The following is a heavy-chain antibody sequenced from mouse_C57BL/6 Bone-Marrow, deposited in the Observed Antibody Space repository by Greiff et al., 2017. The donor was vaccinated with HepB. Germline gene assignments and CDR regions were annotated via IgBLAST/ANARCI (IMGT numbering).Heavy chain of an antibody. J-gene: IGHJ2*01. Sequence: EVKVVESGGGLVQPGESMKLSCESNEYEFPSHDMSWVRKTPEKRLELVAAINSDGGSTYYPDTMERRFIISRDNTKKTLYLQMSSLRSEDTALDYCARALGPGDFDYWGQGTTLTVSS. V-gene: IGHV5-2*01. CDR2: INSDGGST. CDR1: EYEFPSHD. CDR3: ARALGPGDFDY.